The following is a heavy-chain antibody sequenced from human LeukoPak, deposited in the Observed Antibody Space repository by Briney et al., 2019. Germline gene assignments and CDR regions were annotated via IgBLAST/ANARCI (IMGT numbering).Heavy chain of an antibody. V-gene: IGHV1-2*02. CDR2: MYPNDGNT. CDR1: GYTFTDYY. Sequence: ASVVVSCKASGYTFTDYYMHWVRQVPGQGLEWMGWMYPNDGNTYYAQKFQGRVTMTRDTSISTAYLDLSGLRSDDTAIYYCAREIWYYSQWGQGTLVTVSS. CDR3: AREIWYYSQ. J-gene: IGHJ4*02. D-gene: IGHD2-8*01.